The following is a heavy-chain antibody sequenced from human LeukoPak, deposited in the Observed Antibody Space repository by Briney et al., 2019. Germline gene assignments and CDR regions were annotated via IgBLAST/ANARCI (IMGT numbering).Heavy chain of an antibody. Sequence: SETLSLTCTVSGDSISTSNSYWGWIRQPPGKGLEWIGSIYYSGSTYYNPSLKSRVTISVDTSKNQFSLKLSSVTAADTAVYYCARVAHCSGGSCYVYYYYYYMDVWGKGTTVTVSS. CDR2: IYYSGST. CDR1: GDSISTSNSY. D-gene: IGHD2-15*01. CDR3: ARVAHCSGGSCYVYYYYYYMDV. J-gene: IGHJ6*03. V-gene: IGHV4-39*07.